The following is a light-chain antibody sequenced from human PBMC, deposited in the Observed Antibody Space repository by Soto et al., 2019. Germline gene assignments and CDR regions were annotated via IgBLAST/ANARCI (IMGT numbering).Light chain of an antibody. J-gene: IGKJ5*01. CDR1: QSISSW. CDR3: QHYNTYPWT. CDR2: KAS. V-gene: IGKV1-5*03. Sequence: DIQMTQSPSILSASVGDRVTITCRASQSISSWLAWYQHKPGKAPNLLIHKASHLESGVPSRFSGSGSGTEFTLTISSLQPGDFATYYCQHYNTYPWTFGQGTRLEIK.